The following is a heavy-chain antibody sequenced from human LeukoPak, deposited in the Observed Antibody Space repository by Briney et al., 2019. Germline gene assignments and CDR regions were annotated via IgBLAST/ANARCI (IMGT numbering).Heavy chain of an antibody. CDR1: GGSFSGYY. V-gene: IGHV4-34*01. CDR3: ARGHYGDPIDY. Sequence: SETLSLTCAVYGGSFSGYYWSWIRQPPGKGLEWIGEINHSGSTNYNPSLKSRVTISVDTSKNQFSLKLSSVTAADTAVYYCARGHYGDPIDYWGQGTLVTVSS. D-gene: IGHD4-17*01. CDR2: INHSGST. J-gene: IGHJ4*02.